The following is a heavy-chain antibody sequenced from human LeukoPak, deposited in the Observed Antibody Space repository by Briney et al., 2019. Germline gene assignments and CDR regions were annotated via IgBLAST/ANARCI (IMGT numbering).Heavy chain of an antibody. CDR2: ISASNGNT. D-gene: IGHD6-13*01. CDR1: GYTFTSYG. V-gene: IGHV1-18*01. Sequence: APVKLSCTASGYTFTSYGVSWVRQAPGQGLEWMGWISASNGNTNYAQNHQDSVAMTTATSTSTAYMDLRSLRSDDTPVYYCARYPLSYSSNWHYYFDYWGQGTLLTVSS. CDR3: ARYPLSYSSNWHYYFDY. J-gene: IGHJ4*02.